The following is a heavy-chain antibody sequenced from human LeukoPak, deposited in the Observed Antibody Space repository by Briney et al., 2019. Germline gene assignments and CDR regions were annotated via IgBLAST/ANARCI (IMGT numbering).Heavy chain of an antibody. J-gene: IGHJ2*01. V-gene: IGHV5-51*01. CDR1: GYSFTNYW. CDR2: IYPGDSDI. Sequence: GESLKISCKGSGYSFTNYWIGWVRQMPGKDLEWMGIIYPGDSDIRYSPSFQGQVTISVDKSISTTYLQWNSLKSSDTAMYYCAKTGPHWYFEFWGRGTLVTVSS. CDR3: AKTGPHWYFEF.